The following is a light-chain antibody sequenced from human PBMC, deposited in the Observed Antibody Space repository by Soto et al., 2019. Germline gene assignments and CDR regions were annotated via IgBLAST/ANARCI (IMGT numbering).Light chain of an antibody. CDR2: DNT. CDR1: SSNIGAGYD. Sequence: QSVLTQPPSVSGAPGQRITISCTGSSSNIGAGYDVHWYQQLPGTAPKLLIYDNTNRPSGVPDRFSGSKSGTSASLAITGLQAEVEADYYCQSYDSSLSGSYVFGTGTKVTVL. CDR3: QSYDSSLSGSYV. V-gene: IGLV1-40*01. J-gene: IGLJ1*01.